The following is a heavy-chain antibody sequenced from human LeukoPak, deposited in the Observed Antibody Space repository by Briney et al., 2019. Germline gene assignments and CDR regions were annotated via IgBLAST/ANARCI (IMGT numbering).Heavy chain of an antibody. CDR2: ISTSGSFI. V-gene: IGHV3-21*01. Sequence: GGSLRLSCAASVFTFSDYSMNWVRQAPGKGLEWVSSISTSGSFIYYADSVKGRFTISRDNAKNSLYLQMNSLRAEDTAVYYCARRTSGAFAIWGQGTKVTVSS. CDR1: VFTFSDYS. CDR3: ARRTSGAFAI. J-gene: IGHJ3*02.